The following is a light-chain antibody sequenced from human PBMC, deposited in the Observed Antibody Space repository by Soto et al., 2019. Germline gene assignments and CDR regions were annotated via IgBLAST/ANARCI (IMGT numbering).Light chain of an antibody. J-gene: IGLJ2*01. V-gene: IGLV3-1*01. CDR1: KLGDKY. Sequence: SYELTQPPSVSVSPGQTASITCSGDKLGDKYACWYQQKPGQSPVLVIYQDSKRPSGIPERFSGSNSGNTATLTISGTQTXXXXXXXCQAWDSSTRVVFGGGTKVTV. CDR3: QAWDSSTRVV. CDR2: QDS.